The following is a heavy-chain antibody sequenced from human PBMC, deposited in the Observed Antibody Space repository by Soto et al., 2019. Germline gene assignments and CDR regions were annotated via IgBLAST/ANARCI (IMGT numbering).Heavy chain of an antibody. CDR3: ARAPLNWNYVWFDP. CDR1: GYTFTSYG. J-gene: IGHJ5*02. CDR2: ISAYNGNT. V-gene: IGHV1-18*01. Sequence: ASVKVSCKASGYTFTSYGISWVRQAPGQGLEWMGWISAYNGNTNYAQKLQGRVTMTTDTSTSTAYMELRSLRSDDTAVYYCARAPLNWNYVWFDPWGQGTPVTVSS. D-gene: IGHD1-7*01.